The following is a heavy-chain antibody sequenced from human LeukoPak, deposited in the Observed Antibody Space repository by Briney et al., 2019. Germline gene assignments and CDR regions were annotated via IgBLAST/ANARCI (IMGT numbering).Heavy chain of an antibody. CDR2: VIPIFGTA. CDR3: VRGWYYYDSSCFDP. J-gene: IGHJ5*02. CDR1: GGTFTSYA. D-gene: IGHD3-22*01. V-gene: IGHV1-69*01. Sequence: ASVKVSCKAPGGTFTSYAISWVRQAPRQGLEWMGGVIPIFGTANYAQKFQGRVTITPDGSTSTPYMELSSPRSVDTAVYFCVRGWYYYDSSCFDPWGQGTLVTVSS.